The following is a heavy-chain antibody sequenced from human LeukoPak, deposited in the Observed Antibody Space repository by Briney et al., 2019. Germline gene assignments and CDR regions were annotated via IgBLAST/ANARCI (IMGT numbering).Heavy chain of an antibody. J-gene: IGHJ4*02. D-gene: IGHD6-19*01. CDR1: GGSISGYY. CDR3: ARDIAVSGLFDN. CDR2: MYSSGSA. V-gene: IGHV4-4*07. Sequence: SETLSLTCTVSGGSISGYYWTWIRQPAGKVPEWIGRMYSSGSANYNPSLNRRINMSIDTSKNRFSLQMNPLSVADAAVYYCARDIAVSGLFDNWGQGTLVIVSA.